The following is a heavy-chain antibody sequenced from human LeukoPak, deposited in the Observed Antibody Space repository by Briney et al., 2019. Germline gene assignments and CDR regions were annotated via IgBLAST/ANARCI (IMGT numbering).Heavy chain of an antibody. CDR2: MNPNSGNT. Sequence: ASVKVSCKASGYTFTSYDINWVRQATGQGLEWMGWMNPNSGNTGYAQKFQGRVTMTRNTSISTAYMELSSLRSEDTAVYYCARGLVVPAAYGRNYYYYMDVWGKGTTVTVSS. D-gene: IGHD2-2*01. CDR3: ARGLVVPAAYGRNYYYYMDV. V-gene: IGHV1-8*01. CDR1: GYTFTSYD. J-gene: IGHJ6*03.